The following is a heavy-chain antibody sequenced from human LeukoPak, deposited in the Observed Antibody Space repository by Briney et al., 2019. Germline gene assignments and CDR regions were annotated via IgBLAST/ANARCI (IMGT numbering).Heavy chain of an antibody. J-gene: IGHJ4*02. CDR3: ARERAAAGIDY. Sequence: GGSLRLSCAASGFTFSDYYMSWIRQAPGKGLEWVSYISSSGSTIYCADSVKGRYTISRDNAKNSLYLQMNSLRAEDTAVYYCARERAAAGIDYWGQGTLVTVSS. CDR2: ISSSGSTI. CDR1: GFTFSDYY. V-gene: IGHV3-11*01. D-gene: IGHD6-13*01.